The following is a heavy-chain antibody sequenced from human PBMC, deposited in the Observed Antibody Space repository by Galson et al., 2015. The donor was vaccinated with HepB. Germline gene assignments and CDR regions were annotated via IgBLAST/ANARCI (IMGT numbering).Heavy chain of an antibody. D-gene: IGHD2-2*01. J-gene: IGHJ4*02. CDR3: ARGYCSSTSCYLADY. CDR1: GGSISSYY. Sequence: ETLSLTCTVSGGSISSYYWSWIRQPPGKGLEWIGYIYYSGSTNYNPSLKSRVTISVDTSKNQFSLKLSSVTAADTAVYYCARGYCSSTSCYLADYWGQGTLVTVSS. CDR2: IYYSGST. V-gene: IGHV4-59*01.